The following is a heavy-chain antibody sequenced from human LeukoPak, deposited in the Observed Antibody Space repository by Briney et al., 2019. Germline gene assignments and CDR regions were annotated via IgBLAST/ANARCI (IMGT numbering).Heavy chain of an antibody. CDR2: ISSSSYT. D-gene: IGHD3-10*01. CDR3: ARDIDMVRGVIITNHFDY. J-gene: IGHJ4*02. Sequence: PGGSLRLSCAASGFTFSDHYMSWIRQAPGKGLEWVSYISSSSYTVYADSVKGRFTISRDNAKSSLYLQMNSLRAEDTAVYYCARDIDMVRGVIITNHFDYWGQGTPVTVSS. V-gene: IGHV3-11*06. CDR1: GFTFSDHY.